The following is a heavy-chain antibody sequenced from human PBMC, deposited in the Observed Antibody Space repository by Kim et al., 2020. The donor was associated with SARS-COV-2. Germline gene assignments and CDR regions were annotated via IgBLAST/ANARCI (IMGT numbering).Heavy chain of an antibody. CDR1: GFTFDDYT. V-gene: IGHV3-43*01. D-gene: IGHD6-19*01. Sequence: GGSLRLSCAASGFTFDDYTMHWVRQAPGKGLEWVALISCDGGSTYYADSVKGRFTISSDNSKNSLYLQMNSLRTEDTALYYCAKAPSEAGTFIFPVDYWGQETLVTVAS. CDR2: ISCDGGST. J-gene: IGHJ4*02. CDR3: AKAPSEAGTFIFPVDY.